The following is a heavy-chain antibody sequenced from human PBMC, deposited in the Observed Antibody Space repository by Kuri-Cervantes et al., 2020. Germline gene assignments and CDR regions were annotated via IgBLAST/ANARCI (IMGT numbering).Heavy chain of an antibody. CDR1: GGSFSGYY. J-gene: IGHJ4*02. V-gene: IGHV4-34*01. D-gene: IGHD3-22*01. CDR3: ARGEDYSDSSGFYDDS. Sequence: SETLSLTCAVYGGSFSGYYWSWIRQPPGKGLEWIGEINRSRSTNYNPSLKSRVTMSVDTSKNQFSLKLTSVTAADTAVYYCARGEDYSDSSGFYDDSWGQGVLVTVSS. CDR2: INRSRST.